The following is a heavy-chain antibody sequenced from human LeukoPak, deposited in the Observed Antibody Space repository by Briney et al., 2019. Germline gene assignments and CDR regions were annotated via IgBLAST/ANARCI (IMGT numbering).Heavy chain of an antibody. CDR3: ARETGYSSSWYGGFFDY. CDR1: GGTFSSYA. V-gene: IGHV1-69*05. J-gene: IGHJ4*02. D-gene: IGHD6-13*01. Sequence: SVKVSCKASGGTFSSYAISWVRQAPGQGLEWMGGIIPIFGTANYAQKFQGRVTITTDESTSTAYMELNSLRAEDTAVYYCARETGYSSSWYGGFFDYWGQGTLVTVSS. CDR2: IIPIFGTA.